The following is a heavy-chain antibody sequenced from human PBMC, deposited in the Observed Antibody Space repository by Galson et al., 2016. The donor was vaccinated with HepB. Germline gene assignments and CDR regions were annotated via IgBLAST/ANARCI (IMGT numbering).Heavy chain of an antibody. J-gene: IGHJ6*02. CDR2: IYLGDYDI. V-gene: IGHV5-51*01. Sequence: SGAEVKKPGESLKISCRGSGYTFDSYWIGWVRQMPGKGLEWMAIIYLGDYDIRYSPSFQGQVTNSVDKSISTAYLQWSSLTASDTAIYYCARSLTGSYDFWGAIYNYYAMDVWGQGTTVIVS. D-gene: IGHD3-3*01. CDR1: GYTFDSYW. CDR3: ARSLTGSYDFWGAIYNYYAMDV.